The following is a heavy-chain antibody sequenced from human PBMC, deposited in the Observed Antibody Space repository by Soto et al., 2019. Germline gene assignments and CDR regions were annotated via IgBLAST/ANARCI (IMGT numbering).Heavy chain of an antibody. V-gene: IGHV4-31*03. Sequence: PSETLSLTCTVSGGSVSSGGYYWSWIRQHPGKGLEWIGYIFHSGSTYYNPSLRSRVATSVDTSKNQFSLKLSSVTAADTAVYYCARGPRTNYYGSGSYPMDVWGQGTTVTVSS. CDR3: ARGPRTNYYGSGSYPMDV. CDR1: GGSVSSGGYY. D-gene: IGHD3-10*01. J-gene: IGHJ6*02. CDR2: IFHSGST.